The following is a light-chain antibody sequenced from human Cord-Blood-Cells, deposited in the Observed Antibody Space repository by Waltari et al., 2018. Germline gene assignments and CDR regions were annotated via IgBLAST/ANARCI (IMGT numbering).Light chain of an antibody. Sequence: SYELTQPTSMSVSPGQTASITCSGDKLGDKYACWYQQKPGQSPVLVIYQDSKRPSGIPERFSGSNSGNTATLTISGTQAMDEADYYCQAWDSSNVVFGGGTKLTVL. V-gene: IGLV3-1*01. J-gene: IGLJ2*01. CDR1: KLGDKY. CDR2: QDS. CDR3: QAWDSSNVV.